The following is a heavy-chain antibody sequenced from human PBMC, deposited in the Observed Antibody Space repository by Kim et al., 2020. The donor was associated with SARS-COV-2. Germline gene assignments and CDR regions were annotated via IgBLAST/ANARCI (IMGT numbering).Heavy chain of an antibody. CDR1: GFTFSTYW. D-gene: IGHD3-10*01. Sequence: GGSLRLSCAASGFTFSTYWMSWVRQAPGKGLEWVANIKQDGSEKYYLDSVKGRFTISRDNAKNSLYLQMNSLRADDTAVYYCAGIGVALLIWVGEIHFDYWGQGTLVTVSS. CDR2: IKQDGSEK. V-gene: IGHV3-7*03. J-gene: IGHJ4*02. CDR3: AGIGVALLIWVGEIHFDY.